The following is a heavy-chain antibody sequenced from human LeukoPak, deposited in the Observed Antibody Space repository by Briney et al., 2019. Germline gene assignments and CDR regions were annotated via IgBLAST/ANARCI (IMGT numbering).Heavy chain of an antibody. J-gene: IGHJ4*02. D-gene: IGHD3-10*01. CDR1: GGSISSYY. CDR2: IYYSGST. V-gene: IGHV4-59*01. CDR3: ARDRGSAWFGVDY. Sequence: PSETLSLTCTVSGGSISSYYWSWIRQPPGEGLEWIGYIYYSGSTNYNPSLKSRVTISVDTSKNQFSLKLSSVTAADTAVYYCARDRGSAWFGVDYWGQGTLVTVSS.